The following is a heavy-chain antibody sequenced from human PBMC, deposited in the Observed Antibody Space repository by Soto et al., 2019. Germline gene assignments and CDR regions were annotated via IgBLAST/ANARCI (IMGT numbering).Heavy chain of an antibody. Sequence: PGESLKISCQGSGYRFTSYWIGWVRQMPGKGLEWMGIIYPGNSDTRYSPSFQGQVTISADKSITTAYLQWSSLKASDTATYSCARLRSQGSSYDPNWESADYGGQGTLLTVSS. CDR2: IYPGNSDT. V-gene: IGHV5-51*01. D-gene: IGHD3-10*01. CDR1: GYRFTSYW. CDR3: ARLRSQGSSYDPNWESADY. J-gene: IGHJ4*02.